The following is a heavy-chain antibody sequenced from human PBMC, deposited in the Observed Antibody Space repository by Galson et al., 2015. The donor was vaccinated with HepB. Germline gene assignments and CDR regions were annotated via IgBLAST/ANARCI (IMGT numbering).Heavy chain of an antibody. J-gene: IGHJ6*02. CDR2: ISGSGGST. CDR3: GSQGYYYYGMDV. V-gene: IGHV3-23*01. Sequence: SLRLSCAASGFTFSSYAMSWVRQAPGKGLEWVSAISGSGGSTYYADSVKGRLTVSRDNSKNTLYLQMNSLRAEDTAVYYCGSQGYYYYGMDVWGQGTTVTVSS. CDR1: GFTFSSYA.